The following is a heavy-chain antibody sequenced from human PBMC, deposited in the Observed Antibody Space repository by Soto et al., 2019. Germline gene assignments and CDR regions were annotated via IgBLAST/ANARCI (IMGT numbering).Heavy chain of an antibody. J-gene: IGHJ4*02. CDR3: ARGGWRHIDY. CDR1: GGSISVYY. Sequence: QVQLQESGPGLVKPSETLSLTCTVSGGSISVYYWSWIRQPPGKGLERIGYIYYSGSTNYNPSLKSRVTISVDTSKNQFSLKLSSVTAADTAVYYCARGGWRHIDYWGQGTLVTVSS. D-gene: IGHD3-3*01. V-gene: IGHV4-59*08. CDR2: IYYSGST.